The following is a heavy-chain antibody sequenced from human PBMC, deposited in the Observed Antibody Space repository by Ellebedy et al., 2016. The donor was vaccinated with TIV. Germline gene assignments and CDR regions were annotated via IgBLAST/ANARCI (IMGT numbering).Heavy chain of an antibody. J-gene: IGHJ3*02. Sequence: GGSLRLXXAASGFTFSSYGMHWVRQAPGKGLEWVAVISYDGSNKYYADSVKGRFTISRDNSKNTLYLQMNSLRAEDTAVYYCAKDFSLSDFWSGYGAFDIWGQGTMVTVSS. CDR2: ISYDGSNK. CDR3: AKDFSLSDFWSGYGAFDI. CDR1: GFTFSSYG. D-gene: IGHD3-3*01. V-gene: IGHV3-30*18.